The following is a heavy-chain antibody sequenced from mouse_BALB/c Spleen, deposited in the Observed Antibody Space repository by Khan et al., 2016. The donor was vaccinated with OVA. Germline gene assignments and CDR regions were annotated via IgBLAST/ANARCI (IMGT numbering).Heavy chain of an antibody. J-gene: IGHJ3*01. CDR2: ISPGSGDT. D-gene: IGHD1-2*01. CDR1: GYTFTDYY. CDR3: ARRNYFGYTFAY. V-gene: IGHV1-77*01. Sequence: QVQLQQPGAELARPGASVKLSCKASGYTFTDYYINWVKQRTGQGLEWIGEISPGSGDTFYNAKFKGKATLTADKSSSTVYMQLSSLTAEASAAYYCARRNYFGYTFAYWGQGTLVTVAA.